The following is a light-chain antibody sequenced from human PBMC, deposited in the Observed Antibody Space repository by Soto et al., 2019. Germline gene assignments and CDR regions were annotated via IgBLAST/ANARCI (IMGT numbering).Light chain of an antibody. CDR2: GAS. CDR3: QQYGYLVT. J-gene: IGKJ4*01. CDR1: QSITNNY. V-gene: IGKV3-20*01. Sequence: EIVLTQSPGTLSLSPGERATLSYRASQSITNNYLAWYQQKPGRAHRLLIYGASSRATGIPDRFSGSGSGTDSTLTISRLEPEDFAMYYCQQYGYLVTFGGGTKVEIK.